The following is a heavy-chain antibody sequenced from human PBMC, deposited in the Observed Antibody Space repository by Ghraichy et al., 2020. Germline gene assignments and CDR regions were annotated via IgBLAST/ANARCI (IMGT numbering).Heavy chain of an antibody. CDR1: GGSITTTSNY. Sequence: SQTLSLTCTVSGGSITTTSNYWGWIRQTPGKGLEWIGSIFYTGVTYYNPSLSSRVTISVDTARNQFSPNLSSMTAADTTIYYCASEYCRGGSCYRFFDYWGQGALVIVSS. CDR3: ASEYCRGGSCYRFFDY. D-gene: IGHD2-15*01. V-gene: IGHV4-39*01. CDR2: IFYTGVT. J-gene: IGHJ4*02.